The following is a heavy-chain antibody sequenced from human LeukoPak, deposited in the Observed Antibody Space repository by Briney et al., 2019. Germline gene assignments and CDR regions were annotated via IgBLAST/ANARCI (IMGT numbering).Heavy chain of an antibody. CDR1: GGSISSYY. D-gene: IGHD6-13*01. CDR2: IYYSGST. CDR3: ARRRLAAAERKYNWFDP. V-gene: IGHV4-59*12. J-gene: IGHJ5*02. Sequence: PSETLSLTCTVSGGSISSYYWSWIRQPPGKGLEWIGYIYYSGSTNYNPSLKSRVTISVDTSKNQFSLKLSSVTAADTAVYYCARRRLAAAERKYNWFDPWGQGTLVTVSS.